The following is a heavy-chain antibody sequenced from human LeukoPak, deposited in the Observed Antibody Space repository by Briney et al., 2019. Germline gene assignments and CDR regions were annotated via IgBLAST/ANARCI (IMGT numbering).Heavy chain of an antibody. J-gene: IGHJ4*02. D-gene: IGHD5-18*01. Sequence: SETLSLTCAVYGGSFSGYYWSWIRQPPGKGLEWFGEINHSGSTNYNPSLKSRVTISVDTSKNQFSLKLSSVTAADTAVYYCARASYSYGPNYFDYWGQGTLVTVSS. CDR3: ARASYSYGPNYFDY. CDR2: INHSGST. V-gene: IGHV4-34*01. CDR1: GGSFSGYY.